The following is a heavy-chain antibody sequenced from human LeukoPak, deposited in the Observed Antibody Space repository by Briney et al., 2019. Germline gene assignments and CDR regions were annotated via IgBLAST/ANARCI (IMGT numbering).Heavy chain of an antibody. CDR2: IYYSGST. Sequence: TLSLTCTVSGGSLSSGGYYWSWIRQHPGRGLEWIGYIYYSGSTYYNPSLKSRVTISVDTSKNQFSLKLSSVTAADTAVYYCARETVYYDSSGSDIWGQGTMVTVSS. J-gene: IGHJ3*02. CDR3: ARETVYYDSSGSDI. CDR1: GGSLSSGGYY. D-gene: IGHD3-22*01. V-gene: IGHV4-31*03.